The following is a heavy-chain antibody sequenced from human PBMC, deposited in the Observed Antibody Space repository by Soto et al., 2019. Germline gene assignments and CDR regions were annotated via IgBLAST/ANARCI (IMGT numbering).Heavy chain of an antibody. V-gene: IGHV1-69*06. D-gene: IGHD4-17*01. CDR3: ARVLSTVTTVRYFDL. J-gene: IGHJ2*01. Sequence: QVQLVQSGAEVKKPGSSVKVSCKASGGTFSSYAISWVLQAPGQGLEWMGGIIPIFGTANYAQKFQGRVTNTADKSPSTDYMELSSLRSEDTAVYYCARVLSTVTTVRYFDLWGRGTLVTVSS. CDR1: GGTFSSYA. CDR2: IIPIFGTA.